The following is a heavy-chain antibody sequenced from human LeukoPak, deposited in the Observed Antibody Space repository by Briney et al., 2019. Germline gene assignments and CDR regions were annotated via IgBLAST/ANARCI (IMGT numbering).Heavy chain of an antibody. CDR3: TTVHGAGPVNFDY. CDR1: GFTFSGVW. V-gene: IGHV3-15*01. J-gene: IGHJ4*02. Sequence: GGSLRLSCTASGFTFSGVWMTLVRQAPGKGLEWVGRIKSRTDGETTDYAAPVKGRFSISRDDSENTLYLQMNSLKNEDTAVYFCTTVHGAGPVNFDYWGQGSLVTVSS. D-gene: IGHD3-16*01. CDR2: IKSRTDGETT.